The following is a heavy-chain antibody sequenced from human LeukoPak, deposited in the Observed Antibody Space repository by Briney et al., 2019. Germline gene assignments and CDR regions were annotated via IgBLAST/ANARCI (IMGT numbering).Heavy chain of an antibody. CDR2: IYYSGST. Sequence: PSQTLSLTCTVSGGSISSGDYYWSWIRQPPGKGLEWIGYIYYSGSTYYSPSLKSRVTISVDTSKNQFSLKLSSVTAADTAVYYCARGRRRYNWFDPWGQGTLVTVSS. CDR3: ARGRRRYNWFDP. J-gene: IGHJ5*02. V-gene: IGHV4-30-4*08. D-gene: IGHD3-10*01. CDR1: GGSISSGDYY.